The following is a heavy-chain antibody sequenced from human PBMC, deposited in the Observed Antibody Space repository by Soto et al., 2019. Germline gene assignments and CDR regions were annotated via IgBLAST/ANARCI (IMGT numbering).Heavy chain of an antibody. D-gene: IGHD3-22*01. CDR3: DRELKQNYDRSPWTGGFDA. J-gene: IGHJ4*02. V-gene: IGHV4-30-4*01. Sequence: SPTLSLPCPVSGDSISSPRYYYTWIRQAPAKGLEWVGYIYYTVSNFYNPALKSRVAMSVDTSTNQFSLKLASVTDAETHVYFCDRELKQNYDRSPWTGGFDAWGPGPLVTV. CDR2: IYYTVSN. CDR1: GDSISSPRYY.